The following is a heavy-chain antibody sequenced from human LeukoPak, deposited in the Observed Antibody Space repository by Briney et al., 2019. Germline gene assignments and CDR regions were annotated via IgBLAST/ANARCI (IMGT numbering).Heavy chain of an antibody. V-gene: IGHV4-39*07. CDR2: INHSGST. Sequence: PSETLSLTCTVSGGSISSSSYYWSWIRQPPGKGLEWIGEINHSGSTNYNPSLKSRVTISVDTSKNQFSLKLSSVTAADTAVYYCARLWFGEKPPDFDYWGQGTLVTVSS. CDR1: GGSISSSSYY. CDR3: ARLWFGEKPPDFDY. J-gene: IGHJ4*02. D-gene: IGHD3-10*01.